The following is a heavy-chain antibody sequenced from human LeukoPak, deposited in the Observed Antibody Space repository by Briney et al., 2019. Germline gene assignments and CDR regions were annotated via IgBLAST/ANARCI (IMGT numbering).Heavy chain of an antibody. Sequence: PSQTLSLTCAVSGDTFSSNSAAWNWITQSPSRGLEWLVRTYYRSNYYNDYAVSVKSRITINPDTSKNQFSLQLNSVTPEDTAVYYCARAKSRYWFDPWGQGTLVTVSS. CDR1: GDTFSSNSAA. J-gene: IGHJ5*02. D-gene: IGHD3-16*02. CDR3: ARAKSRYWFDP. V-gene: IGHV6-1*01. CDR2: TYYRSNYYN.